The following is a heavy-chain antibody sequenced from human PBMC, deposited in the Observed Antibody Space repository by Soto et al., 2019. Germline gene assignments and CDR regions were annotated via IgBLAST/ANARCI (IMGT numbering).Heavy chain of an antibody. CDR1: GFNFSNYA. CDR3: AKGRAITVFGVITPFDS. Sequence: EVQLLESGGDFKQPGGSLRLSCEGSGFNFSNYALNWVRQAPGKRLEWVSVISGNSGTTYYAASVKGRFTISRDNSNKTLYLQMTSLRADDTAVYYCAKGRAITVFGVITPFDSWGQGTLVTVSS. D-gene: IGHD3-3*01. J-gene: IGHJ4*02. CDR2: ISGNSGTT. V-gene: IGHV3-23*01.